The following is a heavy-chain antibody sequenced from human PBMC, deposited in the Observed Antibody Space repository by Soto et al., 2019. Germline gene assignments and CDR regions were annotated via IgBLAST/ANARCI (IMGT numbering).Heavy chain of an antibody. CDR2: IYYSGST. CDR1: GGSLNPYY. D-gene: IGHD3-3*01. V-gene: IGHV4-59*01. CDR3: ARDVGHRSGYLRFDP. J-gene: IGHJ5*02. Sequence: QVQLQESGPGLVKPSETLSLTCTVSGGSLNPYYWSWIRQPPEKGLEWIGYIYYSGSTNYNPSLKSRVTMSVDTSKKQVSLKLNSVTTADTAVYYCARDVGHRSGYLRFDPWGQGTLVTVSS.